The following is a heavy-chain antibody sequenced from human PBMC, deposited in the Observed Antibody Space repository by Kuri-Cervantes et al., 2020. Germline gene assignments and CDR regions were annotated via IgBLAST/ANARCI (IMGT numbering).Heavy chain of an antibody. CDR3: ARVDCRGYTCYVPSHGFDI. Sequence: GESLKISCAASGFTFSSYWMSWVRQAPGKGLEWVSYIRSSSSTIYYVDSVKGRFTISRDNAKNSLYLQMNSLRDEDTAVYYCARVDCRGYTCYVPSHGFDIWGQGTMVTVSS. CDR2: IRSSSSTI. V-gene: IGHV3-48*02. CDR1: GFTFSSYW. J-gene: IGHJ3*02. D-gene: IGHD2-15*01.